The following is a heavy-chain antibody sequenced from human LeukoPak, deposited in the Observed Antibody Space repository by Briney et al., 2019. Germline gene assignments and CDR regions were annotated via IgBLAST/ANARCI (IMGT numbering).Heavy chain of an antibody. Sequence: SETLSLTCTVSGGSIISSDYHWGWVRQPPGKGLEWIGTISYSGNTDYNPSLRSRVTISVDTSNNQFSLRLGSVTAADTAVYYCARYCYYDSSGYHYYFDYWGQGTLVTVSS. V-gene: IGHV4-39*07. D-gene: IGHD3-22*01. CDR2: ISYSGNT. J-gene: IGHJ4*02. CDR3: ARYCYYDSSGYHYYFDY. CDR1: GGSIISSDYH.